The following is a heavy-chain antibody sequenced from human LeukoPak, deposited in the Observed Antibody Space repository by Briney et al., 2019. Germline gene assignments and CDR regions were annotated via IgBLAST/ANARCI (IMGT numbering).Heavy chain of an antibody. CDR2: IYWDDDK. CDR1: GCSLSTSGVG. J-gene: IGHJ3*02. V-gene: IGHV2-5*02. Sequence: ESSPTLVNPTQTLTLTCTFSGCSLSTSGVGVGWVRHPPGKALERLALIYWDDDKRYSPSLKSRLTITKDTSKNPVVLTMTNSEPVDTTTYYCAHLSPVPPGYDFVWGSYRYDAFDIWGQGTMVTVSS. D-gene: IGHD3-16*02. CDR3: AHLSPVPPGYDFVWGSYRYDAFDI.